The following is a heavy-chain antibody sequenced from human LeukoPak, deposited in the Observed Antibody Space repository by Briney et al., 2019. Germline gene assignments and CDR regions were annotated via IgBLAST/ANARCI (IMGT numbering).Heavy chain of an antibody. CDR1: GFTFSSYS. CDR2: ISSSSSYI. J-gene: IGHJ4*02. D-gene: IGHD2-2*01. Sequence: GGSLRLSCAASGFTFSSYSMNWVRQAPGKGLEWVSSISSSSSYIYYADSMKGRFTVSRDNGRNSVYLQMNSLRVEDTAVYYCARAAPAMRLFDYWGQGTLVTVSS. V-gene: IGHV3-21*01. CDR3: ARAAPAMRLFDY.